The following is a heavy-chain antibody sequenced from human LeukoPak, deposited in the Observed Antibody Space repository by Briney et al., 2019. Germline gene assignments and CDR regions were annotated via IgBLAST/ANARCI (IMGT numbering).Heavy chain of an antibody. Sequence: PGGSLRLSCAASGFTFSSYAMSWVRQAPGKGLEWVSAISGSGGSTYYADSVKGRFTISRDNSKNTLYLQMNSLRAEDTAVYYCAKWSLSSSWYQIDYWGQGTLVTVSS. CDR2: ISGSGGST. J-gene: IGHJ4*02. V-gene: IGHV3-23*01. CDR1: GFTFSSYA. CDR3: AKWSLSSSWYQIDY. D-gene: IGHD6-13*01.